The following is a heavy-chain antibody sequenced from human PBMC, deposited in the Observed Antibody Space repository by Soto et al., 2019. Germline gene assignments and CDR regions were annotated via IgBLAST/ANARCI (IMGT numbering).Heavy chain of an antibody. J-gene: IGHJ4*02. V-gene: IGHV3-72*01. CDR2: CRTRVRGYTT. CDR1: GFTFSDHY. D-gene: IGHD2-15*01. CDR3: VRSVAGHCFDS. Sequence: GGSLRLSCVTSGFTFSDHYMDWVRQTPVKGLEWVARCRTRVRGYTTEYAASVKGRFTISRDDSKDSLYLQMSSLKTEDTAVYYCVRSVAGHCFDSWGQGALVTVSS.